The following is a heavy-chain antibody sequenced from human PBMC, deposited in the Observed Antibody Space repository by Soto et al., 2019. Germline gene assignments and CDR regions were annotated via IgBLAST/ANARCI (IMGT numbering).Heavy chain of an antibody. Sequence: QVQLQESGPGLVKPSQTLSLTCTVSGGSISSGGYYWSWIRQHPGKGLEWIGYIYYSGSTYYNPSLKSRVTISVDTSKSQFSLKLSSVTAADTAVYYCARVAYCGGDCYSGIDYWGQGTLVTVS. CDR3: ARVAYCGGDCYSGIDY. D-gene: IGHD2-21*02. CDR1: GGSISSGGYY. V-gene: IGHV4-31*03. CDR2: IYYSGST. J-gene: IGHJ4*02.